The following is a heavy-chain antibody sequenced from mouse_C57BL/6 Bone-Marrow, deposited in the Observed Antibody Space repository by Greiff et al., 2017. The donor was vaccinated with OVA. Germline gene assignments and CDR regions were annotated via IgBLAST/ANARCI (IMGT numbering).Heavy chain of an antibody. CDR2: INPNNGGT. CDR1: GYTFTDYN. J-gene: IGHJ1*03. D-gene: IGHD1-1*01. Sequence: EVKLVESGPELVKPGASVKMSCKASGYTFTDYNMHWVKQSHGKSLEWIGYINPNNGGTSYNQKFKGKATLTVNKSSSTAYMELRSLTSEDSAVYYCVSLLRWYFDVWGTGTTVTVSS. V-gene: IGHV1-22*01. CDR3: VSLLRWYFDV.